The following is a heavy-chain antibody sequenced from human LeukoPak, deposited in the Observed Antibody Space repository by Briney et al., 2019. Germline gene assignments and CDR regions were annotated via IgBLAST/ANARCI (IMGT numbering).Heavy chain of an antibody. V-gene: IGHV1-18*01. Sequence: ASVKVSCKASGYTFTSYGISWVRQAPGQGLEWMGWISAYNGNTNYAQKLQGRVTMTTDTSTSTAYMELRSLRSDDTAVYYCARDPGGWYYSVYYFDYWGQGTLVTVSS. CDR1: GYTFTSYG. CDR3: ARDPGGWYYSVYYFDY. J-gene: IGHJ4*02. D-gene: IGHD6-19*01. CDR2: ISAYNGNT.